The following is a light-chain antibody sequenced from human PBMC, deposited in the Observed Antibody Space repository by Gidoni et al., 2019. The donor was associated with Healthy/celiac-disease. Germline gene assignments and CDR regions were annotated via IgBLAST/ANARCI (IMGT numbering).Light chain of an antibody. Sequence: DIQMTQSPSSLSASVGDRVTITCRSSQSISSYLNWYQQKPGKAPKLLIYAASSLQSGVPSRFSGSGSGTDFTLTISSLQPEDFATYYCQQSYSTVVTFXXXTKVEIK. CDR1: QSISSY. CDR3: QQSYSTVVT. CDR2: AAS. J-gene: IGKJ1*01. V-gene: IGKV1-39*01.